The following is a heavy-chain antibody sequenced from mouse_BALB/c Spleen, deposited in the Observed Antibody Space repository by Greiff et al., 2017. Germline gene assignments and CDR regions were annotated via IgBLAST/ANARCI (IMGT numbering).Heavy chain of an antibody. J-gene: IGHJ3*01. D-gene: IGHD4-1*01. Sequence: ESGPGLVKPSQSLSLTCSVTGYSITSGYYWNWIRQFPGNKLEWMGYISYDGSNNYNPSLKNRISITRDTSKNQFFLKLNSVTTEDTATYYCARDTGAYWGQGTLVTVSA. CDR2: ISYDGSN. CDR1: GYSITSGYY. CDR3: ARDTGAY. V-gene: IGHV3-6*02.